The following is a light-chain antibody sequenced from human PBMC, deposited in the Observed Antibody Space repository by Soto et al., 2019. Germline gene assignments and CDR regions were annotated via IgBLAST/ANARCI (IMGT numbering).Light chain of an antibody. V-gene: IGKV3-20*01. CDR2: GVS. CDR3: QQYSTSPWT. CDR1: QSVSSSY. Sequence: EIVLTQSPGTLPLSPGERATLSCRASQSVSSSYLAWYQQKPGQAPRLLIFGVSSRATGVPDRFSGSGSGTDFTLTISRLEPEDFAVYYCQQYSTSPWTFGQGTKV. J-gene: IGKJ1*01.